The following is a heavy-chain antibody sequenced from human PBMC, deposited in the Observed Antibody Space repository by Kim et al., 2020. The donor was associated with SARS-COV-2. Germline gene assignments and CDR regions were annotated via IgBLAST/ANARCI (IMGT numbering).Heavy chain of an antibody. CDR3: TRESFGPTGMDV. J-gene: IGHJ6*02. Sequence: EYAASVKGRFTISRDDSKSIAYLQMNSLKTEDTAVYYCTRESFGPTGMDVWGQGTTVTVSS. V-gene: IGHV3-49*02. D-gene: IGHD3-16*01.